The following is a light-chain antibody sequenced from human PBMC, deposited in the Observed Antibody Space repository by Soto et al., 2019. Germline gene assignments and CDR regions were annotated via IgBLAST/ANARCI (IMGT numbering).Light chain of an antibody. CDR3: EKYNWPPFT. Sequence: DIQMTQSPSSLGASVGDRVTISCRASQGIANYLAWYQQKPGEVPKLLIFAASTLHSGVSSRFTGSGSWTDFTLTISSLHPEDVATDYCEKYNWPPFTFGPGTKVEIK. CDR1: QGIANY. V-gene: IGKV1-27*01. J-gene: IGKJ3*01. CDR2: AAS.